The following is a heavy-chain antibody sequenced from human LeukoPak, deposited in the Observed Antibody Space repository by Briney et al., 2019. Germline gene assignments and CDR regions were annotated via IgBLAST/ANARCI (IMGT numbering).Heavy chain of an antibody. CDR3: AKAAFGELYDYFDY. D-gene: IGHD3-10*01. V-gene: IGHV3-30*02. Sequence: PGGTLRLSCAASGFTFSSYGMHWVRQAPGKGLEWVAFIRYDGSNKYYADSVKGRFTISRDNSKNTLYLQMNSLRAEDTAVYYCAKAAFGELYDYFDYWGQGTLVTVSS. CDR2: IRYDGSNK. CDR1: GFTFSSYG. J-gene: IGHJ4*02.